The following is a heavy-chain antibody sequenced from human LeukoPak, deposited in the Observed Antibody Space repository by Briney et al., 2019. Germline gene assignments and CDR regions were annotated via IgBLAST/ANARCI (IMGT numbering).Heavy chain of an antibody. CDR1: GGSFSGYY. V-gene: IGHV4-34*01. CDR3: ARGKITIAHNWFDP. Sequence: PSETLSLTCAVYGGSFSGYYWSWIRQPPGKGLEWIGEINHSGSTNYNPSLKSRVTISVDTSKNQFSLKLSSVTAADTAVYYCARGKITIAHNWFDPWGQGTLVTVSS. D-gene: IGHD3-3*01. J-gene: IGHJ5*02. CDR2: INHSGST.